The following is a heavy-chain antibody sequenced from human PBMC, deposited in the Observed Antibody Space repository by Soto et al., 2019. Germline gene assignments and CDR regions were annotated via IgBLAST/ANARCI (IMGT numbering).Heavy chain of an antibody. J-gene: IGHJ3*02. Sequence: GDSAKVSCKASGYSFTNYGFSWVRQAPGQGLEWMGWISSIFGTANYAQKFQGRVTITADESTSTAYMELSSLRSEDTAVYYCARAGRYVDSSGYGAFDIWGQGTMVTVS. CDR1: GYSFTNYG. V-gene: IGHV1-69*13. D-gene: IGHD3-22*01. CDR3: ARAGRYVDSSGYGAFDI. CDR2: ISSIFGTA.